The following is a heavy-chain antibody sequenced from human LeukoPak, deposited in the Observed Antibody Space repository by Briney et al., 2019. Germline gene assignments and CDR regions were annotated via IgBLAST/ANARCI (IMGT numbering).Heavy chain of an antibody. CDR3: ARDPDYYFGMDV. CDR2: ISSSDETI. CDR1: GFTFSDYE. J-gene: IGHJ6*02. V-gene: IGHV3-48*03. Sequence: GGSLRLSCAVYGFTFSDYEVNWVRQAPGKGLEWLSYISSSDETIYYADSVKGRFTISRDIAKNSLFLQMSSLRVEDTAVYYCARDPDYYFGMDVWGQGTTVTVSS.